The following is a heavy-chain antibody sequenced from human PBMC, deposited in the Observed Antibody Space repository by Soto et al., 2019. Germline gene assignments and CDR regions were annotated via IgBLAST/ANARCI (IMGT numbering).Heavy chain of an antibody. CDR3: ARDSPGPLYYDFWMGYYSTNYYYMDV. J-gene: IGHJ6*03. CDR2: ISSSSIYI. Sequence: EVQLVESGGGLVKPGGSLRLSCAASGFTFSSYSMNWVRQAPGKGLEWVSSISSSSIYIYYADSVKGRCTISRDNAMHSLYLQMNSRRAEDAAVYYCARDSPGPLYYDFWMGYYSTNYYYMDVWGKGTTVTVSS. CDR1: GFTFSSYS. V-gene: IGHV3-21*01. D-gene: IGHD3-3*01.